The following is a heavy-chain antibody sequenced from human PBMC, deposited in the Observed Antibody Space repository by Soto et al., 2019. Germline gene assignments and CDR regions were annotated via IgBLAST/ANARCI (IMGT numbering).Heavy chain of an antibody. CDR2: IYYSGST. CDR3: ARGTIYYDILTGYPRAAAFDI. Sequence: SETLSLTCTVSGGSISSSSYYWGWIRQPPGKGLEWIGSIYYSGSTYYHPSLKSRVTISVDTSKNQFSLKLISVTAADTAVYYCARGTIYYDILTGYPRAAAFDICGQGTMVTVSS. CDR1: GGSISSSSYY. V-gene: IGHV4-39*01. D-gene: IGHD3-9*01. J-gene: IGHJ3*02.